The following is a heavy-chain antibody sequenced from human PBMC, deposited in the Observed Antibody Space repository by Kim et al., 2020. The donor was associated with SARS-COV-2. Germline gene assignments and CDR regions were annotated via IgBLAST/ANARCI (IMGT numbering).Heavy chain of an antibody. CDR3: ARGRGKGSRSTYYYMDV. J-gene: IGHJ6*03. Sequence: LNSRLTIAVDTSKNQFSLKLSSVTAADTAVYYCARGRGKGSRSTYYYMDVWGKGTTVTVSS. V-gene: IGHV4-34*01. D-gene: IGHD1-26*01.